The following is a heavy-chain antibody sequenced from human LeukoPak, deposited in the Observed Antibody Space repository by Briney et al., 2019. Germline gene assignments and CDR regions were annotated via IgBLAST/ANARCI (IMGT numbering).Heavy chain of an antibody. CDR2: INSDGSST. CDR1: GFTFSSYW. CDR3: ARDLEVWRFGESPSPGLDY. Sequence: GGSLRLSCAASGFTFSSYWMHWVRQAPGKGLVWVSRINSDGSSTSYADSVKGRFTISRDNAKNTLYLQMNSLRAEDTAVYYCARDLEVWRFGESPSPGLDYWGQGTLVTVSS. D-gene: IGHD3-10*01. V-gene: IGHV3-74*01. J-gene: IGHJ4*02.